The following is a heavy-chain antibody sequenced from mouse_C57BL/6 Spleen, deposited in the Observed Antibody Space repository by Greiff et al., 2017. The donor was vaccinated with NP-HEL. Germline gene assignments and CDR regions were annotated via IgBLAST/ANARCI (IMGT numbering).Heavy chain of an antibody. Sequence: VQLQQSGAELAKPGASVKLSCKASGYTFTSYWMHWVKQRPGQGLEWIGYINPSSGYTKYNQKFKDKATLTADKSSSAAYMQLSSLTDEDSAVYYCATGDSHYGSSYWGQGTTLTVSS. CDR1: GYTFTSYW. D-gene: IGHD1-1*01. CDR2: INPSSGYT. CDR3: ATGDSHYGSSY. V-gene: IGHV1-7*01. J-gene: IGHJ2*01.